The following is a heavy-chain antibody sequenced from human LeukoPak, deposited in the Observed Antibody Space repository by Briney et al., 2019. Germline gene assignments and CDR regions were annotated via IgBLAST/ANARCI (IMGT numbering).Heavy chain of an antibody. J-gene: IGHJ4*02. CDR3: AREAGSIAAAGMFDY. CDR2: IHYSGRS. V-gene: IGHV4-31*03. D-gene: IGHD6-13*01. CDR1: GGSISNDRKH. Sequence: SQTLSLTCTVSGGSISNDRKHWSWIRHHSGKGLEWMGYIHYSGRSYYNPSLKSRVTVSVDTSKNQFSLKLSSVTAADTAVYYCAREAGSIAAAGMFDYWGQGTLVTVSS.